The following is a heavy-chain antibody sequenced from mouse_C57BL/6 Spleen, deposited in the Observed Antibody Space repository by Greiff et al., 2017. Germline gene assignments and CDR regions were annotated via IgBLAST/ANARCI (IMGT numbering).Heavy chain of an antibody. CDR3: ADYGSSDGY. D-gene: IGHD1-1*01. CDR1: GYTFTSYW. V-gene: IGHV1-64*01. Sequence: VQLQQPGAELVKPGASVKLSCKASGYTFTSYWMHWVKQRPGQGLEWIGMIHPNSGSTNYNEKFKSKATLTVDKTSHTAYMQLSSLTSEDSAVYYWADYGSSDGYWGQGTTLTVSS. J-gene: IGHJ2*01. CDR2: IHPNSGST.